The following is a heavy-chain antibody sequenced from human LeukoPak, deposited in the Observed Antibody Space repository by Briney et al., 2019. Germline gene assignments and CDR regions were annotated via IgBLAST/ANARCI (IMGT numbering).Heavy chain of an antibody. CDR1: GFTFSTYA. CDR3: ARSLYYYYYMDV. Sequence: PGGSLRLSCAASGFTFSTYAMSWVRQAPGKGLVWVSRINSDGSSTSYADSVRGRFTISRDNAKNTLYLQMNSLRAEDTAVYYCARSLYYYYYMDVWGKGTTVTVSS. V-gene: IGHV3-74*01. J-gene: IGHJ6*03. D-gene: IGHD3-16*01. CDR2: INSDGSST.